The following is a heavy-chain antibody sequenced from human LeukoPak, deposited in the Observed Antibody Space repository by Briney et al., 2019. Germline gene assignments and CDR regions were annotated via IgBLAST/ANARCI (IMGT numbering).Heavy chain of an antibody. J-gene: IGHJ1*01. CDR2: MYYSGST. V-gene: IGHV4-59*01. D-gene: IGHD2-21*01. CDR1: GGSISSSY. CDR3: ARDLIAVTNTPVFQH. Sequence: SETLSLTCTVSGGSISSSYWSWIRQPPGKGLEWIGYMYYSGSTNYNPSLKNRVTISVDSSRSQFSLKLNSVTAADTAVYYCARDLIAVTNTPVFQHWGQGTLVTVSS.